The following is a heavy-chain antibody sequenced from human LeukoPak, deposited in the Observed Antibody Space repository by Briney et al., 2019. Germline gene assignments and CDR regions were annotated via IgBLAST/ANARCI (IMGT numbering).Heavy chain of an antibody. CDR3: AKDSAYNSRWYSSFDH. CDR2: ISGSGDTT. D-gene: IGHD6-13*01. V-gene: IGHV3-23*01. J-gene: IGHJ4*02. Sequence: GGSLRLSCAASGYIFSSYAMSWVRQAPGKGLEWVSPISGSGDTTYYADSVKGRFTISRDNSKNTLYLQMNSLRAEDTAVYYRAKDSAYNSRWYSSFDHWGQGTLVTVSS. CDR1: GYIFSSYA.